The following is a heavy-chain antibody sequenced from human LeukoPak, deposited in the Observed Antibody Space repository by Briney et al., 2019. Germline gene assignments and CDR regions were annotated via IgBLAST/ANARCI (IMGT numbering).Heavy chain of an antibody. Sequence: GGSMRLSCAASGLSFSAYKMHWVRQAPRKGLVWVSRISTDGYTTDYADFVQGRFTASRDNTKNMWSLEMNSLRAEDTAVYYCVVGGSPGYWGQGTLVTVSS. CDR3: VVGGSPGY. D-gene: IGHD2-15*01. V-gene: IGHV3-74*01. CDR2: ISTDGYTT. J-gene: IGHJ4*02. CDR1: GLSFSAYK.